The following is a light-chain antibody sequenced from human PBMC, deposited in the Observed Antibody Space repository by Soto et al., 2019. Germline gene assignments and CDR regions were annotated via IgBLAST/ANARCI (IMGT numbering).Light chain of an antibody. CDR1: QSVSSY. CDR2: DVS. J-gene: IGKJ5*01. V-gene: IGKV3-11*01. Sequence: LVLRQSPATLSLSPGERATLSCRASQSVSSYLAWYQQKPGQAPRLLIYDVSNRATGTPARFSGSGSGTDFTLTISGLEPEDFAVYYCQQRSNWPITFGQGTRLEIK. CDR3: QQRSNWPIT.